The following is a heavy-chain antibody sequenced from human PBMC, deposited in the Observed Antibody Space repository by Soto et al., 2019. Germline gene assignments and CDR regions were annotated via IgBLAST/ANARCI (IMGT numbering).Heavy chain of an antibody. V-gene: IGHV4-34*01. Sequence: QVQLQQWGAGPLRPLETLSLTCGVSGGSFSGYYWAWIRQSPGKGLEWIGEINDRGSINYNPALKSRVSNSVDTSKNHCSLNLGSVTAADTAVYYCARESHDILTGPPWVWYFDLWGRGTLVTVSS. D-gene: IGHD3-9*01. CDR2: INDRGSI. J-gene: IGHJ2*01. CDR1: GGSFSGYY. CDR3: ARESHDILTGPPWVWYFDL.